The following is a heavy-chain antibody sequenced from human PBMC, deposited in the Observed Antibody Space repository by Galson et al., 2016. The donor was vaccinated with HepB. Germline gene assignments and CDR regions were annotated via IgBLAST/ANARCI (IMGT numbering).Heavy chain of an antibody. V-gene: IGHV5-51*01. Sequence: QSGAEVKKPGESLKISCKGSGYSFMFYWIAWVRQVPGKGLEWMGFIYPADSETRYSPSFQGQVTFLVDKSINTAYLQWSSLKASGTAMYYCAKHRGGEANCGGDCFSGVWGQGTLVTVSS. CDR1: GYSFMFYW. J-gene: IGHJ4*02. D-gene: IGHD2-21*02. CDR3: AKHRGGEANCGGDCFSGV. CDR2: IYPADSET.